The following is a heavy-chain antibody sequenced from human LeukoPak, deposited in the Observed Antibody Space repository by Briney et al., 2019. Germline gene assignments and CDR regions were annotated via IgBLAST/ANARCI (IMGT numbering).Heavy chain of an antibody. Sequence: SETLSLTCTVSGGSISSGSYYWSWIRQPAGKGLEWIGRIYTSGSANYNPSLKSRVTISVDTSKNHFSLQLNSVTPEDTAIYYCARIGYSYGGPWGQGTLVTVSS. CDR3: ARIGYSYGGP. CDR1: GGSISSGSYY. J-gene: IGHJ5*02. CDR2: IYTSGSA. V-gene: IGHV4-61*02. D-gene: IGHD5-18*01.